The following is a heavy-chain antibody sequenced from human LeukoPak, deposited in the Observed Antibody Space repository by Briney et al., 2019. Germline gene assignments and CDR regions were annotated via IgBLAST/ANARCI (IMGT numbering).Heavy chain of an antibody. CDR2: IYYSGST. D-gene: IGHD3-22*01. J-gene: IGHJ5*02. CDR3: ARVSSSGYYDFNWFDP. Sequence: SQTLSLTCTVSGGSISSGGYYWSWIRQHPGKGLEWIGYIYYSGSTYYNPSLKSRVTISVDTSKNQFSLKLSSVTAADTAVYYCARVSSSGYYDFNWFDPWGQGTLVTVSS. V-gene: IGHV4-31*03. CDR1: GGSISSGGYY.